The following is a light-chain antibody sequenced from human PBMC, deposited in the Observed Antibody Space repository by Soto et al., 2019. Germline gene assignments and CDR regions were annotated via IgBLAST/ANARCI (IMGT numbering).Light chain of an antibody. V-gene: IGKV1-39*01. CDR2: AAS. CDR1: QSIVTY. Sequence: DIQMTQSPSSLSASVGGRVTITCRASQSIVTYLNWYLQKPGKAPKLLIYAASNLQSGVPSRFSGSGSGTDFTLTISSLQPEDFATYFCQQSYSTPPWTLGQGTKVDIK. CDR3: QQSYSTPPWT. J-gene: IGKJ1*01.